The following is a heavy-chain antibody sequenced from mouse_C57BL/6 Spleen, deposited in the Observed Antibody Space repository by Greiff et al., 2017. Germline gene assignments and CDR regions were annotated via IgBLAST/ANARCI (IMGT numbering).Heavy chain of an antibody. Sequence: QVQLQQPGAELVKPGASVKMSCKASGYTFTSYWITWVKQRPGQGLEWIGDIYPGSGSTNYNEKFKSKATLTVDTSSSTAYMQLSSLTSEDAAVYYCARVRNDYDEVYAMDYWGQGTSVTVSS. CDR1: GYTFTSYW. D-gene: IGHD2-4*01. CDR2: IYPGSGST. CDR3: ARVRNDYDEVYAMDY. J-gene: IGHJ4*01. V-gene: IGHV1-55*01.